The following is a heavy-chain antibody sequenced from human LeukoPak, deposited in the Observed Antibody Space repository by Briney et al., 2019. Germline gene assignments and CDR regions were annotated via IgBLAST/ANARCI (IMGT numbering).Heavy chain of an antibody. D-gene: IGHD3-22*01. Sequence: PSETLSLTCTVSGGSISSYFWSWIRQPAGKGLEWSGRIYTMGSTNYNPSLKSRVTMSVDTSKNPFSLKLSSVTAADTAVYYCARERGDYYDSSGYYYGHAFDIWGQRTMVTVSS. V-gene: IGHV4-4*07. CDR2: IYTMGST. J-gene: IGHJ3*02. CDR3: ARERGDYYDSSGYYYGHAFDI. CDR1: GGSISSYF.